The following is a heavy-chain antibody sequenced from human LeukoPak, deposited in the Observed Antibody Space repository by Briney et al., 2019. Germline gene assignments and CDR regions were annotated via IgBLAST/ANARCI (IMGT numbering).Heavy chain of an antibody. CDR1: GFTFTTYG. J-gene: IGHJ3*02. Sequence: GGSLRLSCAASGFTFTTYGMHWVRQAPGKGLEWVTFIRYDGSNKYYADSVKGRFTISRDNSKNTVYLQMNSLRAEDTAVYYCAKAQDGYNAFDIWGRGTMVTVSS. V-gene: IGHV3-30*02. CDR3: AKAQDGYNAFDI. CDR2: IRYDGSNK. D-gene: IGHD5-24*01.